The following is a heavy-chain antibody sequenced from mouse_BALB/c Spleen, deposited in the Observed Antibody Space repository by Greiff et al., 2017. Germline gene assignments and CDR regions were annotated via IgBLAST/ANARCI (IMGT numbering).Heavy chain of an antibody. CDR3: ARDRGTMDY. V-gene: IGHV5-9-4*01. D-gene: IGHD2-14*01. J-gene: IGHJ4*01. CDR1: GFTFSSYA. Sequence: EVKVVESGGGLVKPGGSLKLSCAASGFTFSSYAMSWVRQSPEKRLEWVAEISSGGSYTYYPDTVTGRFTISRDNAKNTLYLEMSSLRSEDTAMYYCARDRGTMDYWGQGTSVTVSS. CDR2: ISSGGSYT.